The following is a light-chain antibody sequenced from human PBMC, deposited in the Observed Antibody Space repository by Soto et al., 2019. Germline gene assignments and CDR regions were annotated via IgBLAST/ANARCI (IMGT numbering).Light chain of an antibody. CDR3: SSYSSSSTLYV. J-gene: IGLJ1*01. Sequence: QSVLTQPASVSGSPGQSITISCTGTSSDIGGYNYVSWYRQHPGKAPKLIIYEVSNRPSGVSNRFSGSKSGNTASLTISGLQAEDEADYYCSSYSSSSTLYVFGIGTKVTVL. V-gene: IGLV2-14*01. CDR1: SSDIGGYNY. CDR2: EVS.